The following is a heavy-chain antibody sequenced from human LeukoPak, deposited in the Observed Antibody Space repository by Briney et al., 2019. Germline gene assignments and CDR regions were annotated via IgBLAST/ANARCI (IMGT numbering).Heavy chain of an antibody. V-gene: IGHV1-18*01. D-gene: IGHD5-12*01. CDR2: ISAYNGNT. CDR3: ARGVYSGYYMAFYYYYYGMDV. J-gene: IGHJ6*02. Sequence: SVKVSCKASGYTFTSYGISWVRQAPGQGLEWMGWISAYNGNTNYAQKLQGRVTMTRNTSISTAYMELSSLRSEDTAVYYCARGVYSGYYMAFYYYYYGMDVWGQGTTVTVSS. CDR1: GYTFTSYG.